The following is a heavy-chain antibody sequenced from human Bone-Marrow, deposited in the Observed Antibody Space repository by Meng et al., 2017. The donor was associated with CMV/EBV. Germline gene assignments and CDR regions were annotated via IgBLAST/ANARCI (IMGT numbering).Heavy chain of an antibody. CDR2: IITILGIA. CDR1: GGTFSSYA. Sequence: SVQVSCKAPGGTFSSYAISWVRQAPGQGLEWMGGIITILGIANYAQKFQGRFTITADKSTSAAYMELSSLRSEDTAVYYCARHTNGYNSIPFDYWGQGTLVTVSS. V-gene: IGHV1-69*10. CDR3: ARHTNGYNSIPFDY. D-gene: IGHD5-24*01. J-gene: IGHJ4*02.